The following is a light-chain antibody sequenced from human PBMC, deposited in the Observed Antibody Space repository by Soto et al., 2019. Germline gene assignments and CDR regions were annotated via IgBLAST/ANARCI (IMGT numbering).Light chain of an antibody. Sequence: QSVLTQPPSASGTPGQRVTISCSGSSSNIGSNTVDWYQQLPGTAPKLLIYRNNQRPSGVPDRFSGSKSGNTATLTITRVEAGDEADFYCQVWDGTSDLVIFGGGTKLTVL. V-gene: IGLV1-44*01. CDR3: QVWDGTSDLVI. CDR2: RNN. CDR1: SSNIGSNT. J-gene: IGLJ2*01.